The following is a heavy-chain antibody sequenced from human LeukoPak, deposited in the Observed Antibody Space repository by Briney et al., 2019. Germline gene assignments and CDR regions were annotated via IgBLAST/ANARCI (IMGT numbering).Heavy chain of an antibody. CDR1: GGSISSGSYY. J-gene: IGHJ4*02. Sequence: TLSLTCTVSGGSISSGSYYWCWIRQPAGKGLEWIGRIYTSGSTNYNPSLKSRVTISVDTSKNQFSLKLSSVTAADTAVYYCARDWGNGYLHYWGQGTLVTVSS. V-gene: IGHV4-61*02. D-gene: IGHD3-16*01. CDR2: IYTSGST. CDR3: ARDWGNGYLHY.